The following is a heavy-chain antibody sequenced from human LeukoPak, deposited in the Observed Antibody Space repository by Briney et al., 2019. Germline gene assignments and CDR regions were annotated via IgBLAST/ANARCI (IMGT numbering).Heavy chain of an antibody. CDR1: GFTFNSYA. D-gene: IGHD5-12*01. J-gene: IGHJ4*02. V-gene: IGHV3-23*01. CDR2: ISGSGAST. CDR3: AKTPVATIGHFDY. Sequence: GGSLRLSCAASGFTFNSYAMSWVRQAPGKGLEWVSTISGSGASTYYADSVKGRFTISRGNSKNTLYLQMNSLRVEDTAVYHCAKTPVATIGHFDYWGQGTLVTVSS.